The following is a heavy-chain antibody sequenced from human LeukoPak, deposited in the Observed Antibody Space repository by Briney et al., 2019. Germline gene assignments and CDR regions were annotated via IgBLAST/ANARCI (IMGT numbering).Heavy chain of an antibody. CDR3: ARAGGASDFWSGYYQAYYYYYMDV. Sequence: GESLKISCKGSGYSFTSYWIGWVRQLPGKGLEWMGIIYPGDSDTRYSPYFQGQVPISADKSISTAYLQWSSLKASDTAMYYCARAGGASDFWSGYYQAYYYYYMDVWGKGTTVTVSS. CDR2: IYPGDSDT. V-gene: IGHV5-51*01. CDR1: GYSFTSYW. D-gene: IGHD3-3*01. J-gene: IGHJ6*03.